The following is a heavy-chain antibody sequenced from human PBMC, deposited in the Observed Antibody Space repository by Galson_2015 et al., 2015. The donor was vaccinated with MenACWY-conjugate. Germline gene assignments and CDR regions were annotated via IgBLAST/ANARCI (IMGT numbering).Heavy chain of an antibody. D-gene: IGHD3-16*01. Sequence: SETLSLTCTVSGGSISSSSYYGVWIRQPPGKGLEWIGSINYSGRTYYSPSLMSRVTMSVDTSRNQFSLRLSSVTAADTALYYCARLLETHGGNYFDFWGQGTPVTVSS. CDR3: ARLLETHGGNYFDF. CDR2: INYSGRT. CDR1: GGSISSSSYY. V-gene: IGHV4-39*01. J-gene: IGHJ4*02.